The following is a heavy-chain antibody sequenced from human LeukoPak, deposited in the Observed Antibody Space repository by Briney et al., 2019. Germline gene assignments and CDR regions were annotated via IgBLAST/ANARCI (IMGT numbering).Heavy chain of an antibody. CDR1: GFSFSSYA. CDR2: ISGGGGST. J-gene: IGHJ6*02. CDR3: AKDSSSSNYYYGLDV. V-gene: IGHV3-23*01. D-gene: IGHD6-6*01. Sequence: GRSLRLSCAASGFSFSSYAMSWVRQAPGKGPEWVSAISGGGGSTYYADSVKGRFTISRDNSKNTLYLQMNSLRAEDTAVYYCAKDSSSSNYYYGLDVWGQGTTVTVSS.